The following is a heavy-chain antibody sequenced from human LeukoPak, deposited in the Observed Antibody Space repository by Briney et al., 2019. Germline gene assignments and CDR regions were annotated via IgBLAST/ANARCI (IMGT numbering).Heavy chain of an antibody. D-gene: IGHD3-3*01. CDR2: IKPDGGEK. CDR3: ARVLREWLLFGWFDP. Sequence: GGSLRLSCAASGFIFNTYWMTWVRQTPGKGLEWVANIKPDGGEKKYVDSVKGRFTISRDNAKNSLYLQMNSLRAEDTAVYYCARVLREWLLFGWFDPWGQGTLVTVSS. J-gene: IGHJ5*02. CDR1: GFIFNTYW. V-gene: IGHV3-7*03.